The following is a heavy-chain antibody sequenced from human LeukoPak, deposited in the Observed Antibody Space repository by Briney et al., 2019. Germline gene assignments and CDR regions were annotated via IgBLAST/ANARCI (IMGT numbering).Heavy chain of an antibody. Sequence: SQTLSLTCTVSGGSISSGGYCWSWIRQHPGKGLEWIGYIYYSGSTYYNPSLKSRVTISVDTSKNQFSLKLSSVTAADTAVYYCARVPTSYCSGGSCSRTYYYYYMDVWGKGTTVTVSS. CDR2: IYYSGST. V-gene: IGHV4-31*03. D-gene: IGHD2-15*01. J-gene: IGHJ6*03. CDR1: GGSISSGGYC. CDR3: ARVPTSYCSGGSCSRTYYYYYMDV.